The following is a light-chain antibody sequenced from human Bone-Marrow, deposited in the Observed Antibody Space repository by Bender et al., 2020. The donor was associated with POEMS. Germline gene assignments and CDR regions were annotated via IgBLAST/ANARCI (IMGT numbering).Light chain of an antibody. V-gene: IGLV3-21*01. J-gene: IGLJ2*01. Sequence: ARITCGGNNVQYKSVHWYQQKPGQAPVLVLYEEGDRPSGIPERFSGSNSGNIATLTISGTQALDEADYYCQAWDTSSVVFGGGTKLTVL. CDR3: QAWDTSSVV. CDR2: EEG. CDR1: NVQYKS.